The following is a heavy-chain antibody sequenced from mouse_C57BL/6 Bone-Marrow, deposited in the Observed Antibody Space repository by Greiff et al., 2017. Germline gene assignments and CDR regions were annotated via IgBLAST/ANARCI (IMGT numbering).Heavy chain of an antibody. Sequence: EVQRVESEGGLVQPGSSMKLSCTASGFTFSDYYMVWVRQVPEKGLEWVANINYDGSSTYYLDSLKSRFIISRDNAKNILYLQMSSLKSEDTATYYCARGYYGSSPWFAYWGQGTLVTVSA. CDR2: INYDGSST. D-gene: IGHD1-1*01. V-gene: IGHV5-16*01. CDR3: ARGYYGSSPWFAY. CDR1: GFTFSDYY. J-gene: IGHJ3*01.